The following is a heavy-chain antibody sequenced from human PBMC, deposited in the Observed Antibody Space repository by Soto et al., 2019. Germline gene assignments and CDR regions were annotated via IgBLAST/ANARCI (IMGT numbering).Heavy chain of an antibody. Sequence: PSETLSLTCTDPGGSISRYYWSWIRQPAVNGLEWIGRIYTSGSTNYNPSLKRRVTMSVDTSKNQFSLKLSSVTAADTAVYYCARDSRDYGSGSTFDYWGQGTLVTVSS. J-gene: IGHJ4*02. D-gene: IGHD3-10*01. CDR2: IYTSGST. V-gene: IGHV4-4*07. CDR1: GGSISRYY. CDR3: ARDSRDYGSGSTFDY.